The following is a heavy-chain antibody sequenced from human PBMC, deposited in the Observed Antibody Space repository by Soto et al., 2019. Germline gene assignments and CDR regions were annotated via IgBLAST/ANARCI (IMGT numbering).Heavy chain of an antibody. Sequence: GASVKVSCKASGGTFSSYAISWVRQAPGHGLEWMGGIIPIFGTANYAQKFQGRVTITADESTSTAYRELSSLRSEHTAVYYCARAYDSSGYAPHYYYYYGMDVWGQGTTVTVS. CDR3: ARAYDSSGYAPHYYYYYGMDV. CDR1: GGTFSSYA. J-gene: IGHJ6*02. V-gene: IGHV1-69*13. D-gene: IGHD3-22*01. CDR2: IIPIFGTA.